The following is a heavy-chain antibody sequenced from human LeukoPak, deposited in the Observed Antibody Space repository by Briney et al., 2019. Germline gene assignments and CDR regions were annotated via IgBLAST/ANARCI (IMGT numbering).Heavy chain of an antibody. CDR2: MNPNRGNT. V-gene: IGHV1-8*01. D-gene: IGHD2-15*01. Sequence: ASVKVSCKASVYTFTSYDINGVRQATGQGLEWRGWMNPNRGNTGSAQTSPGRVPMTRNTSISTAYMELSGLRSDDTVVYYCARPSQWGYAFDIWGQGTMVTVSS. J-gene: IGHJ3*02. CDR3: ARPSQWGYAFDI. CDR1: VYTFTSYD.